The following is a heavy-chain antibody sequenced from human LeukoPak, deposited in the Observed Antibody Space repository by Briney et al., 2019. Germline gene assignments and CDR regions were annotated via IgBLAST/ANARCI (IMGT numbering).Heavy chain of an antibody. Sequence: PSETLSLTCGVSGGSIRSTNWWSWVRPPPGQGLEWIGEISLTGETNYNPSLNGRVTMSLDKSRNQLSLSLTSVTAADTAIYYCSRESGAFCPFGYWGQGTLVIVPP. CDR2: ISLTGET. CDR3: SRESGAFCPFGY. CDR1: GGSIRSTNW. V-gene: IGHV4-4*02. D-gene: IGHD1-26*01. J-gene: IGHJ4*02.